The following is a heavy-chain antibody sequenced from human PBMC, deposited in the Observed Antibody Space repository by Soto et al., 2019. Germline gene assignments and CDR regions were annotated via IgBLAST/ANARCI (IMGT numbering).Heavy chain of an antibody. V-gene: IGHV1-46*01. CDR3: TRDLGVPDDY. D-gene: IGHD3-3*01. CDR1: GYTFISRW. CDR2: INPSASST. Sequence: QVQLVQSGAEVKKPGASVKVSCKASGYTFISRWMHWVRQAPGQGLEWMGLINPSASSTIYAQKFQGRVTMTSDTSTSTFYMELSSLKSEDTAVYYCTRDLGVPDDYWGQGTLVTVSS. J-gene: IGHJ4*02.